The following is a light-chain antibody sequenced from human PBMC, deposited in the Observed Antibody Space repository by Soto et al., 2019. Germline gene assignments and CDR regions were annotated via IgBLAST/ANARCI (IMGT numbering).Light chain of an antibody. Sequence: DIQMTQSPSTLSASIGDRVTITCRASQTVYNWLAWYQQKPGKAPNLLIYKASTLETGVPSRFSGSGSGTEFTLTITSLQPDYFATYFCQQYDSYPLTFGGGTKVEIK. J-gene: IGKJ4*01. CDR3: QQYDSYPLT. CDR2: KAS. CDR1: QTVYNW. V-gene: IGKV1-5*03.